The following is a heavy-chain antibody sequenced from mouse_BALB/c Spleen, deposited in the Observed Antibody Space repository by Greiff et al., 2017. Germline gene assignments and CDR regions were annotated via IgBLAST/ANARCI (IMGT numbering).Heavy chain of an antibody. D-gene: IGHD2-3*01. CDR1: GFSLTSYG. Sequence: QVQLKESGPGLVAPSQSLSITCTVSGFSLTSYGVHWVRQPPGKGLEWLGVIWAGGSTNYNSALMSRLSISKDNSKSQVFLKMNSLQTDDTAMYYCAREEGLLYAMDYWGQGTSVTVSS. V-gene: IGHV2-9*02. CDR3: AREEGLLYAMDY. CDR2: IWAGGST. J-gene: IGHJ4*01.